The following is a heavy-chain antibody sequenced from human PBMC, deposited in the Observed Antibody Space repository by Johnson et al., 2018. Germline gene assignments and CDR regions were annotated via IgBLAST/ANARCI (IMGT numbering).Heavy chain of an antibody. CDR2: IYPGDSDT. Sequence: VQLVESGAEVKKPGESLKISCKGSGYSFTNYWIGWVRQMPGKGLEWMGIIYPGDSDTRYSPSFQGQVTISVEKPMSTADLQWSNLKASDTARYYCARPNGFCALGGRVTLVTVSS. D-gene: IGHD3-3*01. V-gene: IGHV5-51*04. J-gene: IGHJ2*01. CDR1: GYSFTNYW. CDR3: ARPNGFCAL.